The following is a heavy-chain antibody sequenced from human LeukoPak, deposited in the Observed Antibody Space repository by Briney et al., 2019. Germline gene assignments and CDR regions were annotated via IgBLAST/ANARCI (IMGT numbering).Heavy chain of an antibody. Sequence: PSGTLSLTCAVSGGSISSSNWWSWVRQPPGKGLEWIGEINHSGSTNYNPSLKSRVTISVDTSKNQFSLKLSSVTAADTAVYYCAHRGLYSSGSTYYFDYWGQGALVTVSS. D-gene: IGHD6-19*01. V-gene: IGHV4-4*02. J-gene: IGHJ4*02. CDR3: AHRGLYSSGSTYYFDY. CDR1: GGSISSSNW. CDR2: INHSGST.